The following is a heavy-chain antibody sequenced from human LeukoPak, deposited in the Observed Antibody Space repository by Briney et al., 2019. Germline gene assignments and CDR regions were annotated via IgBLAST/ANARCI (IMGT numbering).Heavy chain of an antibody. J-gene: IGHJ2*01. CDR1: GGSISSYY. D-gene: IGHD1-1*01. Sequence: PSETLSLTCTVSGGSISSYYWSWIRHPPGKGLEWIGYIYYSGSTNYNPSLKSRVTISVDTSKNQFSLKLSSVTAADTAVYYCAREICVQAEDCIRDLWGRGTLVTVSS. CDR2: IYYSGST. CDR3: AREICVQAEDCIRDL. V-gene: IGHV4-59*01.